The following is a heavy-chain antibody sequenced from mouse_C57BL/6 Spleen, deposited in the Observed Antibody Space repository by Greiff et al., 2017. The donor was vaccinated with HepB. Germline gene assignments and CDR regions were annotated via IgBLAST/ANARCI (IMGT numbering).Heavy chain of an antibody. J-gene: IGHJ2*01. V-gene: IGHV1-81*01. CDR3: ARETFDY. CDR1: GYTFTSCG. Sequence: QVQLQQSGAELARPGASVKLSCKASGYTFTSCGISWVKQRTGQGLEWIGDINPNNGGTIYNQKFKGKATLTVDKSSSTAYMELRSLTSEDTAVYYCARETFDYWGQGTTLTVSS. CDR2: INPNNGGT.